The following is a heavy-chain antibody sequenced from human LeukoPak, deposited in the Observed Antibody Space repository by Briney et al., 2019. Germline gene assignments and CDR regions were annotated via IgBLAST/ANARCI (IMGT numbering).Heavy chain of an antibody. CDR3: ARDQYSSSWYEPWYYYYYGMDV. D-gene: IGHD6-13*01. V-gene: IGHV3-30*04. CDR2: ISYDGSNK. Sequence: GGSLRLSCAASGFTFSSYAMHWVRQAPGKGLEWVAVISYDGSNKYYADSVKGRFTISRDNSKNTLYLQMNSLRDEDTAVYYCARDQYSSSWYEPWYYYYYGMDVWGQGTTVTVSS. J-gene: IGHJ6*02. CDR1: GFTFSSYA.